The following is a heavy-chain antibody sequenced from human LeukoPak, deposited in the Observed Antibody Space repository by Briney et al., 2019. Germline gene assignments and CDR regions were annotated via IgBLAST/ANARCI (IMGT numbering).Heavy chain of an antibody. Sequence: GASVKVSCKASGYTFTSYDINWVRQATGQGLEWMGWMNPNSGNTGYAQKFQGRVTMTRTTSISTAYMELSSLRSEDTAVYYCAKIAAQNLYYYYYMDVWGKGTTVTVSS. V-gene: IGHV1-8*01. CDR1: GYTFTSYD. J-gene: IGHJ6*03. CDR2: MNPNSGNT. D-gene: IGHD6-6*01. CDR3: AKIAAQNLYYYYYMDV.